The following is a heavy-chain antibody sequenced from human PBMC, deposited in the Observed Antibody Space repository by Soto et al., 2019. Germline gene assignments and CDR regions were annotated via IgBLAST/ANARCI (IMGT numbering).Heavy chain of an antibody. V-gene: IGHV4-4*02. CDR1: GGSVRSPDW. CDR3: ARVRQGCSANNCYFDP. CDR2: VHISGHS. Sequence: SETLSLTCTLSGGSVRSPDWWNWVRQSPDKGLEWIAEVHISGHSNYNPSLRSRVSVSIDSSKNQFYLNLNSVTAADTAIYYCARVRQGCSANNCYFDPWGQGTQVTSPQ. J-gene: IGHJ5*01. D-gene: IGHD1-1*01.